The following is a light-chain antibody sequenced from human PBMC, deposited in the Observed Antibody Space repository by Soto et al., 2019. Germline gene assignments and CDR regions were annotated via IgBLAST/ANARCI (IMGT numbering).Light chain of an antibody. Sequence: QSVLTQPPSVSGSPGQRVTISCTGSSSNIGACYDVPWYQQLPGTAPKLLIYGNSNRPSGVPDRFSGSKSGTSASLAITGLQAEDEADYYCQSYDSSMSGVVFGGGTKVTVL. V-gene: IGLV1-40*01. CDR1: SSNIGACYD. CDR2: GNS. CDR3: QSYDSSMSGVV. J-gene: IGLJ2*01.